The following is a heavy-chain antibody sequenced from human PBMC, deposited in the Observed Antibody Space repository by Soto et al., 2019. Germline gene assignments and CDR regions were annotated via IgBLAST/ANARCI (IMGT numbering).Heavy chain of an antibody. D-gene: IGHD2-2*01. J-gene: IGHJ6*02. CDR1: GYSFTSYW. Sequence: GESLKISCKGSGYSFTSYWIGWVRQMPGKGLEWMGIIYPGDSDTRYSPSFQGQVTISPDKSISTAYLQWSSLKASDTAMYYCARHYCSSTSCYPVYYYYYGMDVWGQGTTVTVSS. CDR3: ARHYCSSTSCYPVYYYYYGMDV. CDR2: IYPGDSDT. V-gene: IGHV5-51*01.